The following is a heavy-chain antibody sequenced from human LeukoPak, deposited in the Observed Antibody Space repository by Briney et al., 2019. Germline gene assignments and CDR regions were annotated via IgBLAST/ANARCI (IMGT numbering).Heavy chain of an antibody. CDR3: ARDLPPSTPHRFTPVTQVSQNYFDY. D-gene: IGHD2-21*02. V-gene: IGHV1-18*01. CDR1: GYTFTSYG. Sequence: GASVKVSCKASGYTFTSYGISWVRQAPGQGLEWMGWISAYNGNTNYAQKLQGRVTMTRDTSISTAYMELSRLRSDDTAVYYCARDLPPSTPHRFTPVTQVSQNYFDYWGQGTLVTVSS. J-gene: IGHJ4*02. CDR2: ISAYNGNT.